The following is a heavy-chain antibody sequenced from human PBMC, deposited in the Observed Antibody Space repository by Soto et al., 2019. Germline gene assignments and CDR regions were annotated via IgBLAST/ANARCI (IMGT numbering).Heavy chain of an antibody. D-gene: IGHD2-15*01. Sequence: QITLKESGPTLVNPTQTLTLTCIFSGFSLTTNGVGVAWIRQPPGKALEWLALMYWDGDERYSPFLKGRLTITKGTSENQVVLTLTNMDPVDTGTYYCGHKGGRGAGMDVWGQGTTVTVSS. CDR3: GHKGGRGAGMDV. CDR2: MYWDGDE. J-gene: IGHJ6*02. CDR1: GFSLTTNGVG. V-gene: IGHV2-5*02.